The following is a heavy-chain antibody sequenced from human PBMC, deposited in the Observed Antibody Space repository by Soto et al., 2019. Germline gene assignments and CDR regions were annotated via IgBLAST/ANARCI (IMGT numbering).Heavy chain of an antibody. Sequence: QVPLVQSGAEVKKPGSSVTVSCKASGGTFSSYAIHWVRQAPGQGLEWMGGIIPMYGPAKYAQRFQGRVTITADEFTTTVYMELTSLASQDTAVSYCAGVASMVRGVIDSWFDPWGHGTLVTVSS. D-gene: IGHD3-10*01. J-gene: IGHJ5*02. V-gene: IGHV1-69*01. CDR3: AGVASMVRGVIDSWFDP. CDR2: IIPMYGPA. CDR1: GGTFSSYA.